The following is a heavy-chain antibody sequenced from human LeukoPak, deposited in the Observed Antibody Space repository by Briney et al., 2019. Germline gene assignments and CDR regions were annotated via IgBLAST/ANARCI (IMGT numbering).Heavy chain of an antibody. D-gene: IGHD5-18*01. CDR2: ISRGGGTI. CDR1: GFSFSNNE. V-gene: IGHV3-48*03. J-gene: IGHJ4*02. CDR3: ASSTGYSYGYFDY. Sequence: GGSLRLSCAASGFSFSNNEVNWVRQAPGRGLEWVSNISRGGGTIYYADSVKGRFTLSRDNVQNSLYLQMNSLRAEDTAVYYCASSTGYSYGYFDYWGQGTLVTVSS.